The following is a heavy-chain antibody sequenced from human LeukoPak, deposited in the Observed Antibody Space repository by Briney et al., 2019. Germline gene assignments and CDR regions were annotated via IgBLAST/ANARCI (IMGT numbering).Heavy chain of an antibody. Sequence: GGSLRLSCAASGFPFTNYAMGWVRQAPGKGLEWVSGINGNGDSSYYADSVKGRFTISRDNSKSALYLQLNSLRAEDTAVYYCAKRDAYDSSGFSPLFDYWGQGALVTVSS. CDR2: INGNGDSS. CDR1: GFPFTNYA. D-gene: IGHD3-22*01. V-gene: IGHV3-23*01. J-gene: IGHJ4*02. CDR3: AKRDAYDSSGFSPLFDY.